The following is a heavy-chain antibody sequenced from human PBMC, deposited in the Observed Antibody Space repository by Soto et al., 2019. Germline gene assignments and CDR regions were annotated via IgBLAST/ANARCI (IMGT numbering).Heavy chain of an antibody. J-gene: IGHJ4*02. V-gene: IGHV1-2*02. Sequence: ASVKVSCEASGYTLTYYYLHWVRHAPGQGLEWMGWINPKSGDTKYAQKFQDRVTMTRDTSTSTAYMELSRLRFDDTAVYYCARDMQGWGGYWGQGTQVTVSS. CDR1: GYTLTYYY. CDR3: ARDMQGWGGY. D-gene: IGHD3-16*01. CDR2: INPKSGDT.